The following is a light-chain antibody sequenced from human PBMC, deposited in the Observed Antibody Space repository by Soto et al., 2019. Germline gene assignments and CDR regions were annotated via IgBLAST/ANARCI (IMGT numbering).Light chain of an antibody. Sequence: TVWTQSTGPLSFSPGERATLSCRAAQTVYSSLLAWYQQKPGQAPRLLIYGAPSRATGIPDRFSGSGSGTDFTLTISRVEPEDFAVYHCQQYGNAPITFGQGTRLEI. J-gene: IGKJ5*01. CDR3: QQYGNAPIT. CDR1: QTVYSSL. CDR2: GAP. V-gene: IGKV3-20*01.